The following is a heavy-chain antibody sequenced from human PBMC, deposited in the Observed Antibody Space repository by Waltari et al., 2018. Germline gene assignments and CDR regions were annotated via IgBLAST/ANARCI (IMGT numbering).Heavy chain of an antibody. Sequence: QVQLVQSGAEVKKPGASVKVSCKASGYTFTSYYMHWVRQAPGQGLEWMGIINPSGGSTSYAQKFQGRVTMTRDTSTSTVYMELSSLRSEDTAVYYCASRGNSVLGFDYWGQGTLVTVSS. J-gene: IGHJ4*02. D-gene: IGHD2-21*02. CDR2: INPSGGST. CDR3: ASRGNSVLGFDY. CDR1: GYTFTSYY. V-gene: IGHV1-46*01.